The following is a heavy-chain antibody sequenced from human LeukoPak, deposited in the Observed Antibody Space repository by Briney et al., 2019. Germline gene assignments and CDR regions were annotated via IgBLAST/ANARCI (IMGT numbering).Heavy chain of an antibody. CDR1: GGSISSYY. Sequence: SETLSLTCTVSGGSISSYYWSWIRQPAGKGLEWIGRIYTSGSTNYNPSLKSRVTMSIDTSKNQFSLKLSSVTAADTAVYYCARDRGVDSLGYFDYWGQGTLVTVSS. CDR2: IYTSGST. CDR3: ARDRGVDSLGYFDY. J-gene: IGHJ4*02. D-gene: IGHD3-16*01. V-gene: IGHV4-4*07.